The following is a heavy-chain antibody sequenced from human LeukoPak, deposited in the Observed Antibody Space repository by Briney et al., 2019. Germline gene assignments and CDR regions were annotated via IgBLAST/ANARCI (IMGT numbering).Heavy chain of an antibody. D-gene: IGHD3-16*01. CDR2: IHYIGNT. CDR1: GGSISSYY. V-gene: IGHV4-59*01. Sequence: SETLSLTCTVSGGSISSYYWSWIRQPPGKGLEWIGNIHYIGNTNCNPSLKSRVTISVDTSKNQFSLNLSSVTAADTALYYCARGGGDPGYFDYWGQGTLVTVSS. J-gene: IGHJ4*02. CDR3: ARGGGDPGYFDY.